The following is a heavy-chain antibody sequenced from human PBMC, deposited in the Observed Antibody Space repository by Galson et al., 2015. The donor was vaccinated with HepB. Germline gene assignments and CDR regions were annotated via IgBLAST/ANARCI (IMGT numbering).Heavy chain of an antibody. CDR1: GYTFTSYG. Sequence: SVKVSCKASGYTFTSYGISWVRQAPGQGLEWMGWISAYNGNTNYAQKLQGRVTMTTDTSTSTAYMELRSLRSDDTAVYYCAREKGGPPYGGYYYYGMDVWGQGTTVTVSS. D-gene: IGHD3-10*01. CDR2: ISAYNGNT. CDR3: AREKGGPPYGGYYYYGMDV. V-gene: IGHV1-18*04. J-gene: IGHJ6*02.